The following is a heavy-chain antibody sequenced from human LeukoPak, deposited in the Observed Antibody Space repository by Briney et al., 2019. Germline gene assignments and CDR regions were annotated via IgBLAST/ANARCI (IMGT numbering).Heavy chain of an antibody. J-gene: IGHJ4*02. CDR3: ARDYRSTFDY. CDR1: GFTFSSYA. Sequence: GGSLRLSCAASGFTFSSYAMSWVRQAPGKGLEWVSYISSSGTTISYTDSVKGRFTISRDNAKNSLYLQMNSLRAEDTAVYYCARDYRSTFDYWGQGTLVTVSS. CDR2: ISSSGTTI. D-gene: IGHD1-26*01. V-gene: IGHV3-48*04.